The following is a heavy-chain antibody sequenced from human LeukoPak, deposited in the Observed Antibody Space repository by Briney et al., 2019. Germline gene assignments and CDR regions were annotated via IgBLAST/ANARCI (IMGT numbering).Heavy chain of an antibody. J-gene: IGHJ3*02. Sequence: SETLSLTCTVSGGSISSYYWSWIRQSPGKGLEWIGYIYYSGSTNYNPSLKSRVTISVDTSKNQFSLKLSSVTAADTAVYYCARVGCSGGSCYSDAFDIWGQGTMVTVSS. D-gene: IGHD2-15*01. CDR3: ARVGCSGGSCYSDAFDI. CDR2: IYYSGST. V-gene: IGHV4-59*01. CDR1: GGSISSYY.